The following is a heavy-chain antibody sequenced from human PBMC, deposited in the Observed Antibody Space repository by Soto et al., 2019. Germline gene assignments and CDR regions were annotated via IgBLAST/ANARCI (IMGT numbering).Heavy chain of an antibody. V-gene: IGHV4-59*01. D-gene: IGHD6-6*01. CDR3: ARDRGYSSSSAELNWFDP. J-gene: IGHJ5*02. CDR1: GGSISSYY. Sequence: SETLSLTCTVSGGSISSYYWSWIRQPPGKGLEWIGYIYYSGSTNYNPSLKSRVTISVDTSKNQFSLKLSSVTAADTAVYYCARDRGYSSSSAELNWFDPWAREPWSPSPQ. CDR2: IYYSGST.